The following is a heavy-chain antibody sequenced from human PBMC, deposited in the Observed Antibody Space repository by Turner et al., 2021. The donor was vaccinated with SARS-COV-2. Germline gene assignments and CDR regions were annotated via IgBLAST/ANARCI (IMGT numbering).Heavy chain of an antibody. V-gene: IGHV3-53*04. CDR3: ARDLLAYGMDV. Sequence: EVQLVESGGGLVQPGGSLRLSCAASGFTVSSNYMSWVRQAPGKGLEWCSVIYSGGSTFYADSVKGRFTISRHNSKNSLYLQMNSLRAEDTAVYYCARDLLAYGMDVWGQGTTVTVSS. D-gene: IGHD3-3*02. J-gene: IGHJ6*02. CDR2: IYSGGST. CDR1: GFTVSSNY.